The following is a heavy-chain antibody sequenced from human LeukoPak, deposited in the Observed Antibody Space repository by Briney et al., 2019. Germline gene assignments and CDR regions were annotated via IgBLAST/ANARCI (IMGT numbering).Heavy chain of an antibody. Sequence: GGSLRLSCVASGFTVSSNYMSWVRQAPGKGLEWVSVIYSGGSTYYADSVKGRFTISRDNSKNTLYLQMNSLRAEDTAVYYCAREGGDYYYYYGMDVWGQGTTVTVSS. CDR3: AREGGDYYYYYGMDV. CDR1: GFTVSSNY. J-gene: IGHJ6*02. CDR2: IYSGGST. V-gene: IGHV3-53*01. D-gene: IGHD4-17*01.